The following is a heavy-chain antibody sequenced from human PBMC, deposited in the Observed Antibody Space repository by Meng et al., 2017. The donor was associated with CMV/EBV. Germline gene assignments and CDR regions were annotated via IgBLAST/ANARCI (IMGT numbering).Heavy chain of an antibody. CDR1: GGSISSYY. J-gene: IGHJ6*02. CDR2: IYYSGST. V-gene: IGHV4-59*01. CDR3: ARSEAPPHGTDV. Sequence: SETLSLTCTVSGGSISSYYWSWIRQPPGKGLEWIGYIYYSGSTNYNPSLKSRVTISVDTSKNQFSLKLSSVTAADTAVYYCARSEAPPHGTDVWGQGTTVTVSS.